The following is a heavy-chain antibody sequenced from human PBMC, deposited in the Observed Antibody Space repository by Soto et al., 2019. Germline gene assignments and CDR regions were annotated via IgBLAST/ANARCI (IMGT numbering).Heavy chain of an antibody. CDR1: GFTFSSYA. J-gene: IGHJ4*02. Sequence: EVQLLESGGGLVQPGGSLRLSCAASGFTFSSYAMSWVHQAPGKGLEWVSAISGSGGSTYYADSVKGRFTISRDNSKNTLYLQMNSLRAEDTAVYYCAKVSRYYYDSSGYVDYWGQGTLVTVSS. CDR3: AKVSRYYYDSSGYVDY. D-gene: IGHD3-22*01. CDR2: ISGSGGST. V-gene: IGHV3-23*01.